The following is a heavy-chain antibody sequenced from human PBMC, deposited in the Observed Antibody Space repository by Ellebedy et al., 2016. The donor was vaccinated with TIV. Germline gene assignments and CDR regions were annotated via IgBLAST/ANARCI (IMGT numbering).Heavy chain of an antibody. CDR2: ISAYNGNT. CDR3: ARGGPSNSLGMATTRVDAFDI. J-gene: IGHJ3*02. Sequence: ASVKVSXKASGCTFTSYGISWVRQAPGQGLEWMGWISAYNGNTNYAQKFQGRVTITADESTSTAYMELSSLRSEDTAVYYCARGGPSNSLGMATTRVDAFDIWGQGTMVTVSS. CDR1: GCTFTSYG. D-gene: IGHD5-24*01. V-gene: IGHV1-18*04.